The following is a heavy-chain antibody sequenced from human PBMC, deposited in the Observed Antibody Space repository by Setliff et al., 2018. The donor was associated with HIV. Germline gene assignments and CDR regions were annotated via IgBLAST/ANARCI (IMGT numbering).Heavy chain of an antibody. Sequence: GGSLRLSCAASGFTFSNYGIHWVRQAPGKGLEWVALIWYDGSNKQYADSVKGRFTISRDNSKNTLFLQMNSLRPEDTAVYYCARGCRVGWVFTYGMDVWGQGTLVTVSS. CDR3: ARGCRVGWVFTYGMDV. CDR1: GFTFSNYG. D-gene: IGHD6-13*01. J-gene: IGHJ6*02. CDR2: IWYDGSNK. V-gene: IGHV3-33*08.